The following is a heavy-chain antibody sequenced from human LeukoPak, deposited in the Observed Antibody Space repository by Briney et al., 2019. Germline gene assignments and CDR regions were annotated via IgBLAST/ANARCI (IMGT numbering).Heavy chain of an antibody. D-gene: IGHD2-8*01. V-gene: IGHV1-2*02. CDR3: ARAEDIVLILYAMRHTGFDY. CDR1: GYTFTGYY. CDR2: INPNSGGT. J-gene: IGHJ4*02. Sequence: ASVKVSCKASGYTFTGYYMHWVRQAPGQGLEWMGWINPNSGGTNYAQKFQGRVTMTRDTSISTAYMELSRLRSDDTAVYYCARAEDIVLILYAMRHTGFDYWGQGTLVTVSS.